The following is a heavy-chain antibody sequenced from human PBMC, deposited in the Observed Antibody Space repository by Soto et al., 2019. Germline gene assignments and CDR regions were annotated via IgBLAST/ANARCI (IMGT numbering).Heavy chain of an antibody. D-gene: IGHD2-15*01. CDR1: GGTFSSYA. J-gene: IGHJ3*02. Sequence: SVKVSCKASGGTFSSYAISWVRQAPGQGLEWMGGIIPIFGTANYAQKFQGRVTITADESTSTAYMELSSLRSEDTAVYYCARGRGWRDIVVVVAAMNIWGQGTMVIVSS. CDR2: IIPIFGTA. CDR3: ARGRGWRDIVVVVAAMNI. V-gene: IGHV1-69*13.